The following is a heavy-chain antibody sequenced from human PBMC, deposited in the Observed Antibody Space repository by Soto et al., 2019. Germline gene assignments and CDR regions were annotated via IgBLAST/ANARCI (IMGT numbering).Heavy chain of an antibody. Sequence: PGGSLRLSCAASGFTFSSYSMNWVRQAPGKGLEWVSSISSSSSYIYYADSVKGRFTISRDNAKNSLYLQMNSLRAEDTAVYYCAKVSLGALTFTDYYYYGLDVWGQGTKVT. CDR2: ISSSSSYI. CDR3: AKVSLGALTFTDYYYYGLDV. D-gene: IGHD1-26*01. CDR1: GFTFSSYS. V-gene: IGHV3-21*01. J-gene: IGHJ6*02.